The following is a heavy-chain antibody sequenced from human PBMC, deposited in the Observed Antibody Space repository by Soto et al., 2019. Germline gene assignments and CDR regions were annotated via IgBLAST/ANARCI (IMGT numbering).Heavy chain of an antibody. V-gene: IGHV4-30-4*02. J-gene: IGHJ4*02. D-gene: IGHD2-15*01. CDR1: GGSISSGDYY. CDR2: IYYSGST. Sequence: NPSETLSLTCTVSGGSISSGDYYWSWIRQPPGKGLEWIGYIYYSGSTYYNPSLKSRVTISVDTSKNQFSLKLSSVTAADTAVYYCARDSCSGGSCYVDYWGQGTLVTVSS. CDR3: ARDSCSGGSCYVDY.